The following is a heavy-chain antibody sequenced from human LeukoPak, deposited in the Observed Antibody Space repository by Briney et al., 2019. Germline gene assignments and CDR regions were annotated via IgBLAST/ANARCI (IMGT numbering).Heavy chain of an antibody. D-gene: IGHD2-15*01. CDR1: GDSISSGSYY. Sequence: SETLSLTCTVSGDSISSGSYYWRWIRQPAGTGLEWIGRIYNSGSTNYNPSLKSRVTISLDTSKNHFSLKLSSVTAADTAVYYCATARRVYSMDVWGRGTTVTVSS. CDR3: ATARRVYSMDV. V-gene: IGHV4-61*02. CDR2: IYNSGST. J-gene: IGHJ6*04.